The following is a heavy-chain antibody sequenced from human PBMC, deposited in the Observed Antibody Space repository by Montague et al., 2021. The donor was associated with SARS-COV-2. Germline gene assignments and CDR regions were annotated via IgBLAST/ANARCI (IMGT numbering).Heavy chain of an antibody. CDR1: GFTFSSYE. CDR3: ARGNFDWLLLPDGYFDH. Sequence: SLRLSCAASGFTFSSYEMNWVRQAPGKGLEGVSYISSSGSIIYYADSVKGRFTISRDNAKNSLYLQMNSLRAEGTAVYYCARGNFDWLLLPDGYFDHWGQGTLVTVSS. D-gene: IGHD3-9*01. V-gene: IGHV3-48*03. J-gene: IGHJ4*02. CDR2: ISSSGSII.